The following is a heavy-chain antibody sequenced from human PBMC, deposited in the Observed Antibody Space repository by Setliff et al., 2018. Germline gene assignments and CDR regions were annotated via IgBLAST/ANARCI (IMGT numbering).Heavy chain of an antibody. CDR3: ARSEGRRDGYNW. V-gene: IGHV4-34*01. Sequence: PSETLSLTCAVYGGSFSGYYWSWIRQPPGKGLEWIGEINHSGSTNYNPSLESRVTISVDTSKNQFSLKLSSVTAADTAVYYCARSEGRRDGYNWWGQGTLVTVSS. CDR1: GGSFSGYY. J-gene: IGHJ4*02. D-gene: IGHD5-12*01. CDR2: INHSGST.